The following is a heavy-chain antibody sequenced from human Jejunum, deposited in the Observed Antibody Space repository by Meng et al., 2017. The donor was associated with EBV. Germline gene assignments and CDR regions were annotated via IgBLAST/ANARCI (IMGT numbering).Heavy chain of an antibody. J-gene: IGHJ5*02. CDR2: INHGGGA. Sequence: QGQLQHWGAGLLNPSETLSRNCVVYGGSFSDYYWTWSRQPPGKGLEWIGEINHGGGAIYNQSLKSRVTISVDTSKNQFSLKLSSVTAADTAVYYCARLGGYASGTYYPIDPWGQGTLVTVSS. D-gene: IGHD3-10*01. CDR1: GGSFSDYY. CDR3: ARLGGYASGTYYPIDP. V-gene: IGHV4-34*01.